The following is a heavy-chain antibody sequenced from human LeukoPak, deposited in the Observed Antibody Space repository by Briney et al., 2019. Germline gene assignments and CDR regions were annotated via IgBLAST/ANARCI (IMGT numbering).Heavy chain of an antibody. CDR1: GFNFSSYA. CDR3: AKLIGSVYDVDY. J-gene: IGHJ4*02. V-gene: IGHV3-23*01. D-gene: IGHD5/OR15-5a*01. CDR2: ISGGGGST. Sequence: GGSLRLSCAASGFNFSSYAMSWVRQAPGKGLEWVSAISGGGGSTYYADSVKGRFTISRDNSKNTLYLQMNSLRAEDTAVYYCAKLIGSVYDVDYWGQGTLVTVSS.